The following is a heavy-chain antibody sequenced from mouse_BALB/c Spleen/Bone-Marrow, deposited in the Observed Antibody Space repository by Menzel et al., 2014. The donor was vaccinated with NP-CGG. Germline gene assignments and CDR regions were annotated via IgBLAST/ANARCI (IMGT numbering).Heavy chain of an antibody. J-gene: IGHJ4*01. V-gene: IGHV14-4*02. Sequence: EVQLQQSGAELVRSGASVKVSCTASGFNIKDYYMHWVKQRPEQGLEWIGWIDPENGDTEYAPKFQDKATMTADTSSNTAYLQLSSLTFEGTTVYYCNARDYRYEGYAMDHRARSTPVTYSS. CDR2: IDPENGDT. CDR3: NARDYRYEGYAMDH. CDR1: GFNIKDYY. D-gene: IGHD2-14*01.